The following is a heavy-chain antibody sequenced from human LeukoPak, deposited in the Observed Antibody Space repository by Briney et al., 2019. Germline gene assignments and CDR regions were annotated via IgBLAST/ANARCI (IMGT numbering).Heavy chain of an antibody. CDR2: INHSGST. D-gene: IGHD5-12*01. V-gene: IGHV4-34*01. J-gene: IGHJ6*02. CDR1: GGSFSGYY. Sequence: SETLSLTCAVYGGSFSGYYWSWIRQPPGKGLEWIGEINHSGSTNYNPSLKSRVTISVDTSKNQFSLKLSSVTAADTAVYYCARGWDGDDSYYYYGMDVWGQGTTVTVSS. CDR3: ARGWDGDDSYYYYGMDV.